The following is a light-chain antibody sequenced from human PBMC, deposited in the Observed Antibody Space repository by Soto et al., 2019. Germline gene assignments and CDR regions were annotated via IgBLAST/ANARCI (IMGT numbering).Light chain of an antibody. CDR2: DVS. J-gene: IGLJ2*01. Sequence: QSALTQPASVSGSPGQSITISCTGTSNDVGGYDYVTWYQHHPGKAPKLMIYDVSNRPSGISDRFSASKSCNTASLTISGVQAEDEAHYYCSSYTSRATLVFGGGTKLTVL. CDR3: SSYTSRATLV. V-gene: IGLV2-14*03. CDR1: SNDVGGYDY.